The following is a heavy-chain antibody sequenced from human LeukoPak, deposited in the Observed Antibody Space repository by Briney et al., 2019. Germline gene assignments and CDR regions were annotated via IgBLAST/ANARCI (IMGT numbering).Heavy chain of an antibody. J-gene: IGHJ4*02. CDR3: ARPQGLSAARIDY. CDR2: IYYSGST. Sequence: SETLSLTCTVSGGSISSYYWSWIRQPPGKGLEWIGYIYYSGSTNYNPSLKSRVTISVDTSKNQFSLKLSSVTAADTAVYYCARPQGLSAARIDYWGQGTLVTVSS. V-gene: IGHV4-59*08. CDR1: GGSISSYY. D-gene: IGHD6-6*01.